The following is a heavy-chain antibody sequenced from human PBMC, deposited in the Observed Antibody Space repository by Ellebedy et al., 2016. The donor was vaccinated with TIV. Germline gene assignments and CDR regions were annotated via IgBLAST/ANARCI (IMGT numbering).Heavy chain of an antibody. J-gene: IGHJ4*02. CDR3: TRHWGYRFDS. V-gene: IGHV3-49*04. CDR1: GFNFSDHA. Sequence: GESLKISCTTSGFNFSDHAVSWVRQAPGKGLEWVGFIRSIPYGGTIEYAASVKGRFTIPRDDSNSIANLEMNSLKTEDTAIYYCTRHWGYRFDSWGQGTLVTVSS. D-gene: IGHD7-27*01. CDR2: IRSIPYGGTI.